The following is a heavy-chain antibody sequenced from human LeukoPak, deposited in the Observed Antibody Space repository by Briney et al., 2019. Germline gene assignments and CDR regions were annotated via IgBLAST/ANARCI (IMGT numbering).Heavy chain of an antibody. CDR3: ARGSGVLLWFGETFDY. V-gene: IGHV1-2*02. J-gene: IGHJ4*02. D-gene: IGHD3-10*01. CDR2: INPNSGGT. Sequence: ASVKVSCKASGYTFIDYYMHWVRQAPGQGLEWMGWINPNSGGTNYAQKFQGRVTMTRDTSISTAYMELSRLRSDDTAVYYCARGSGVLLWFGETFDYWGQGTLVTVSS. CDR1: GYTFIDYY.